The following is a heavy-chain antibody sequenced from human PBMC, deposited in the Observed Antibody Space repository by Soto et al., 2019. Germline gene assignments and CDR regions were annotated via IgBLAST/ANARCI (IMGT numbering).Heavy chain of an antibody. CDR3: PSGHYGHSSY. V-gene: IGHV1-18*01. CDR2: ISAYNGNT. J-gene: IGHJ4*02. D-gene: IGHD4-17*01. CDR1: GYTFTSYG. Sequence: KVSGASVKVSCKASGYTFTSYGISWVRQAPGQGLEWMGWISAYNGNTNYAQKLQGRVTMTTDTSTSTAYMELRSLSFEATAVYYCPSGHYGHSSYWGQGTLVTVSS.